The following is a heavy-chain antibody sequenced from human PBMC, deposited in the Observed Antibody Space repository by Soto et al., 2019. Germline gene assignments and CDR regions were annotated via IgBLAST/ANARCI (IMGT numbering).Heavy chain of an antibody. V-gene: IGHV3-48*03. CDR1: GFTFSSYE. Sequence: GGSLRLSCAASGFTFSSYEMNWVRQAPGKGLEWVSYISSSGSTIYYADSVKGRFTISRDNAKNSLYLQMNSLRAEDTAVYYCARERTKADYYYYGMDVWGQGTTVTVSS. D-gene: IGHD2-8*01. CDR2: ISSSGSTI. J-gene: IGHJ6*02. CDR3: ARERTKADYYYYGMDV.